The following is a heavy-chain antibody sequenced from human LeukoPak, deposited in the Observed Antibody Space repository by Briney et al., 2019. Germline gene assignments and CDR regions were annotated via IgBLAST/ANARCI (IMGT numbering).Heavy chain of an antibody. CDR2: ISSSGSTI. J-gene: IGHJ4*02. V-gene: IGHV3-48*03. Sequence: PGGSLRLSCAASGFTFSSYEMHWVRQAPGKGLEWVSYISSSGSTIYYADSVKGRFTISRDNSKNTLYLQMNSLRAEDTAVYYRARTMMVAATEAFDYWGQGTLVTVSS. D-gene: IGHD2-15*01. CDR1: GFTFSSYE. CDR3: ARTMMVAATEAFDY.